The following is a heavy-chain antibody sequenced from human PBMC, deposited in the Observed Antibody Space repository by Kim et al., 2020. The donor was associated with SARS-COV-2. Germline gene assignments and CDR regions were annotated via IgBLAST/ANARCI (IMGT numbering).Heavy chain of an antibody. Sequence: NPTLKSRVTRTVDTSKNQFSLKLSSVTAADTAVYYCARGYDFWSANWFDPWGQGTLVTVSS. V-gene: IGHV4-59*09. CDR3: ARGYDFWSANWFDP. D-gene: IGHD3-3*01. J-gene: IGHJ5*02.